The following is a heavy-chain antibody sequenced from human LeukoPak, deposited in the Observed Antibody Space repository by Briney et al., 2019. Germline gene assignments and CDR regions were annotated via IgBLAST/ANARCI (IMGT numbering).Heavy chain of an antibody. Sequence: SETLSLTCTVSGGSISSYYWSWIRQPPGKGLEWIGYIYYSGSTNYNPSLKSRVTISVDTSKNQFSLKLSSVTAADTAVYYCARAGRGDYYGSGSYWAALGYWGQGTLVTVSS. D-gene: IGHD3-10*01. J-gene: IGHJ4*02. CDR3: ARAGRGDYYGSGSYWAALGY. CDR1: GGSISSYY. CDR2: IYYSGST. V-gene: IGHV4-59*01.